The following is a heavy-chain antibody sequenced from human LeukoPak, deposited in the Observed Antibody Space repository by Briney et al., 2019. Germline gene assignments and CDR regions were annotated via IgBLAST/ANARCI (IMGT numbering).Heavy chain of an antibody. J-gene: IGHJ4*02. D-gene: IGHD1-1*01. CDR1: GGFISSYY. Sequence: PSETLSLTCTGSGGFISSYYWSWIRQPAGKGLEWIGHIYTSGSTNYNPSLKSRVTMSVDTSKNQFSLKLSSVTAADTAVYYYARDWGNWDFDYWGQGTLVIVSS. CDR2: IYTSGST. V-gene: IGHV4-4*07. CDR3: ARDWGNWDFDY.